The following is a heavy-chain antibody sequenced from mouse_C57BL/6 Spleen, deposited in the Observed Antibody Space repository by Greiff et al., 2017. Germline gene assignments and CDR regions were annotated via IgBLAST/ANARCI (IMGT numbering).Heavy chain of an antibody. V-gene: IGHV1-81*01. D-gene: IGHD1-1*01. Sequence: VKLMESGAELARPGASVKLSCKASGYTFTSYGISWVKQRTGQGLEWIGEIYPRSGNTYYNEKFKGKATLTADKSSCTAYMELRSLTSADAAVYFWSRQGVLRSQYFDFWGTGTTVTVSS. J-gene: IGHJ1*03. CDR3: SRQGVLRSQYFDF. CDR2: IYPRSGNT. CDR1: GYTFTSYG.